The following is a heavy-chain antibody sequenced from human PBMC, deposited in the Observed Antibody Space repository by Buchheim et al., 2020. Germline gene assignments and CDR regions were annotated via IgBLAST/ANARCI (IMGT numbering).Heavy chain of an antibody. CDR2: IYTSGST. Sequence: QVQLQESGPVLVKPSQTLSLTCTVSGGSISSGSYYWSWIRQPAGKGLEWIGRIYTSGSTNYNPSLKRRVTISVDTSKNQFSLKLSSVTAADTAVYYCARDPYDFWSGYNWFDPWGQGTL. D-gene: IGHD3-3*01. J-gene: IGHJ5*02. CDR1: GGSISSGSYY. CDR3: ARDPYDFWSGYNWFDP. V-gene: IGHV4-61*02.